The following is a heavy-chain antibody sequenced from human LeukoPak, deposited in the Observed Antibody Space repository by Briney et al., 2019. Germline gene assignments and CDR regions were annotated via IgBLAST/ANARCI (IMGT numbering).Heavy chain of an antibody. CDR1: GGTFSSYA. CDR2: IIPIFGTA. Sequence: SVKVSCKASGGTFSSYAISWVRQAPGQGLEWMGGIIPIFGTANYAQKFQGRVTITADESTSTAYMELSSLRSEDTAVYFCARVYYGRTYDYWYFDLWGRGTLVTVSS. V-gene: IGHV1-69*13. J-gene: IGHJ2*01. D-gene: IGHD3-10*01. CDR3: ARVYYGRTYDYWYFDL.